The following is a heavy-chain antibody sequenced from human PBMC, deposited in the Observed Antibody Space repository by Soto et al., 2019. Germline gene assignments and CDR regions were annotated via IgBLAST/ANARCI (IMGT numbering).Heavy chain of an antibody. CDR3: AKDAAISKNTQEEYFQH. CDR1: GFTFSSYA. V-gene: IGHV3-23*01. J-gene: IGHJ1*01. D-gene: IGHD2-2*01. Sequence: GGSLRLSCAASGFTFSSYAMSWVRQAPGKGLEWVSAISGSGGSTYYADSVKGRFTISRDNSKNTLYLQMNSLRAEDTAVYYCAKDAAISKNTQEEYFQHWGQGTLVTVSS. CDR2: ISGSGGST.